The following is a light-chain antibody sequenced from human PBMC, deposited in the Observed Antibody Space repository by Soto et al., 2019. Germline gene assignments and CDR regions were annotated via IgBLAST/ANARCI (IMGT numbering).Light chain of an antibody. CDR2: DAS. J-gene: IGKJ5*01. Sequence: PGENAALSCRASQSVRRNSLAWYQQKRGQAPRVLIYDASTRATGIPDRFGGSGPGTDFSLSISRLEPEDFAVYYCQQYGDSSITFGQGTLLEIK. CDR3: QQYGDSSIT. V-gene: IGKV3-20*01. CDR1: QSVRRNS.